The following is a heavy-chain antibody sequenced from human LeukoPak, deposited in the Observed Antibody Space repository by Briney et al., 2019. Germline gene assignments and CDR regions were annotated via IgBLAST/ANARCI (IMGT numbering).Heavy chain of an antibody. CDR2: INHSGST. D-gene: IGHD6-6*01. J-gene: IGHJ3*02. V-gene: IGHV4-34*01. CDR1: GGSFSGYY. CDR3: ARGKYSSSSFRAFDI. Sequence: SETLSLTCAVYGGSFSGYYWSWIRQPPGKGLEWIGEINHSGSTNYNPSLKSRVTISVDTSKNQFSLKLSSVTAADTAVYYCARGKYSSSSFRAFDIWRQGTMVTVSS.